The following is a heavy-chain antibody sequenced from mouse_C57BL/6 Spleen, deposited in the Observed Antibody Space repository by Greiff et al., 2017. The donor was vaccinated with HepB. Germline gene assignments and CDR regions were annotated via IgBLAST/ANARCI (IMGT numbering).Heavy chain of an antibody. V-gene: IGHV1-15*01. J-gene: IGHJ4*01. CDR2: IDPETGGT. CDR3: RRSGYYGSSYY. D-gene: IGHD1-1*01. CDR1: GYTFTDYE. Sequence: QVQLQQSGAELVRPGASVTLSCKASGYTFTDYEMHWVKQTPVHGLEWIGAIDPETGGTAYNQKFKGKAILTADKASSTAYMELRSLTSEDSAVYYCRRSGYYGSSYYWGQGTSVTVSS.